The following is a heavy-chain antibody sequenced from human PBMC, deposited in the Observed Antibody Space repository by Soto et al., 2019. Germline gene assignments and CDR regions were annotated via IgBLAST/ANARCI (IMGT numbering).Heavy chain of an antibody. J-gene: IGHJ4*02. CDR2: ISYDGSNK. CDR1: GFTFSSYA. D-gene: IGHD2-15*01. V-gene: IGHV3-30-3*01. Sequence: QVQLVESGGGVVQPGRSLRLSCAASGFTFSSYAMHWVRQAPGKGLEWVAVISYDGSNKYYADSVKGRFTISRDNSKNTLYLQMNRLRAEDTAVYYCARDELVVVAAIDYWGQGTLVTVPS. CDR3: ARDELVVVAAIDY.